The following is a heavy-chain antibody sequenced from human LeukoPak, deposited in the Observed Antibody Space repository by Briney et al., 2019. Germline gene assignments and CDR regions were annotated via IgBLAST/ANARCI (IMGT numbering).Heavy chain of an antibody. Sequence: PGGSLRLSCRASRFSFSDYDKHWVRRAPGKGLEWVAVISYDGSVKHYADSVRGRFTISRDNSKSTLFLQMNSLRTDDTSVYFCAKFAYNWNAPDGFDKWGQGTMVIVSS. CDR2: ISYDGSVK. CDR1: RFSFSDYD. D-gene: IGHD1-1*01. J-gene: IGHJ3*02. CDR3: AKFAYNWNAPDGFDK. V-gene: IGHV3-30*18.